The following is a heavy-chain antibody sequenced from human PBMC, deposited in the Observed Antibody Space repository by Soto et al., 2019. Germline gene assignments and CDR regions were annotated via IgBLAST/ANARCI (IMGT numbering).Heavy chain of an antibody. CDR3: ARGGTMVRGTDFDY. D-gene: IGHD3-10*01. V-gene: IGHV4-59*01. CDR1: GGSISSYY. Sequence: PSETLSLTCTVSGGSISSYYWSWIRQAPGKGLEWIGYIYYSGSTYSGSTNYNPSLKSRVTISVDTSKNQFSLKLSSVTAADTAVYYCARGGTMVRGTDFDYWGQGTLVTVSS. J-gene: IGHJ4*02. CDR2: IYYSGSTYSGST.